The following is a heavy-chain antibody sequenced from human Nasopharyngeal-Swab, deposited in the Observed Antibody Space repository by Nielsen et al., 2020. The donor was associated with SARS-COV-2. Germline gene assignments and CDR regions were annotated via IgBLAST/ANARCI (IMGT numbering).Heavy chain of an antibody. J-gene: IGHJ4*02. CDR1: GFTFNSYA. CDR3: AKANTRDFDY. Sequence: GESLKISCAASGFTFNSYAMSWVRQAPGKGLEWVSAISGSGGSTYYADSVKGRFTISRDNSKNTLYLQMNSLRAEDTAVYHCAKANTRDFDYWGQGTLVTVSS. CDR2: ISGSGGST. V-gene: IGHV3-23*01.